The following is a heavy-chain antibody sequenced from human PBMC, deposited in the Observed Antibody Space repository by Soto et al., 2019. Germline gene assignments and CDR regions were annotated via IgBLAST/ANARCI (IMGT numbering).Heavy chain of an antibody. J-gene: IGHJ6*02. CDR1: GYTFTSYG. D-gene: IGHD6-6*01. Sequence: GASVKVSCKASGYTFTSYGISWVRQAPGQGLEWMGWISAYNGNTNYAQKLQGRVTMTTDTSTSTAYMELRSLRSDDTAVYYCARAPLSIAARLSFGMDVWGQGTTVTVSS. V-gene: IGHV1-18*01. CDR2: ISAYNGNT. CDR3: ARAPLSIAARLSFGMDV.